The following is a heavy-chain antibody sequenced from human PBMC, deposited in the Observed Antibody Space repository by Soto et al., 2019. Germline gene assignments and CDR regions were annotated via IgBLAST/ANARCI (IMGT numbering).Heavy chain of an antibody. CDR3: ARERGNRIYYYYGMDV. Sequence: QVQLVESGGGVVQPGRSLRLSCAASGFTFSSYGMHWVRQAPGKGLEWVAVISYDGSNKYYADSVKGRFTISRDNSKNTLYLEMNSLSAEDTAVYYCARERGNRIYYYYGMDVWGQGTTVTVSS. CDR2: ISYDGSNK. D-gene: IGHD2-15*01. J-gene: IGHJ6*02. CDR1: GFTFSSYG. V-gene: IGHV3-30*03.